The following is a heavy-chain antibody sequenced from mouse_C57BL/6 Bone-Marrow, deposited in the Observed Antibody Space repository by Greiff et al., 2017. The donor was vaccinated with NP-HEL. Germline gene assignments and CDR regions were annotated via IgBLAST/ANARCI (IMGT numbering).Heavy chain of an antibody. CDR1: GYTFTDHF. V-gene: IGHV1-11*01. CDR3: GRGRTIDY. Sequence: QVHVQQSGAELASPGASVTLSCKASGYTFTDHFMNWVKQRPGQGLEWIGRIYPVSGDTNYNQKFMGKATLSVDQSSSTAYMVLNSLTSEDPAVYYCGRGRTIDYWGQGTTLTVSS. D-gene: IGHD2-13*01. J-gene: IGHJ2*01. CDR2: IYPVSGDT.